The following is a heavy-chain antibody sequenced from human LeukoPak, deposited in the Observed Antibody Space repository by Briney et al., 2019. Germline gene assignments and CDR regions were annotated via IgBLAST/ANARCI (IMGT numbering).Heavy chain of an antibody. Sequence: GGTLRLSCAASGFTFSSYGMSWVRQAPGKGLEWVSAISGSGGSTYYADSVKGRFTISRDNAKDSLYLQMNSLRVEDTAVYYCLRGDRRDYWGQGTLVTVSS. V-gene: IGHV3-23*01. CDR3: LRGDRRDY. CDR1: GFTFSSYG. CDR2: ISGSGGST. J-gene: IGHJ4*02.